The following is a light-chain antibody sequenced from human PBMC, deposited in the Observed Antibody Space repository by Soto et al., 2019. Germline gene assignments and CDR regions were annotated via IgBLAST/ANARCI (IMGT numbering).Light chain of an antibody. Sequence: EIVMTHSPATLSVSPGERATLSCRASQSVSSNVAWYQQKPGQAPRLLIVGSFARATGIPARFSGSGSGSEFTLTISGLQFEDFAVYYCQQYNDRPPITFGQGTRLEIK. CDR2: GSF. V-gene: IGKV3-15*01. CDR3: QQYNDRPPIT. J-gene: IGKJ5*01. CDR1: QSVSSN.